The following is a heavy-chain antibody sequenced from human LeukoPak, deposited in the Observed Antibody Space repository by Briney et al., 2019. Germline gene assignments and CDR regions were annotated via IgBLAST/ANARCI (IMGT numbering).Heavy chain of an antibody. CDR3: AKDGKYQLLSDY. D-gene: IGHD2-2*01. CDR2: VCGGDGST. Sequence: GGSVTLSCSGSGFTCSSYGMMWLGPAPGKGREGVSAVCGGDGSTYYANSVKGRFTISRDNSKNTLYLQMNSLRAEDMAVYYCAKDGKYQLLSDYWGQGTLATVSS. V-gene: IGHV3-23*01. J-gene: IGHJ4*02. CDR1: GFTCSSYG.